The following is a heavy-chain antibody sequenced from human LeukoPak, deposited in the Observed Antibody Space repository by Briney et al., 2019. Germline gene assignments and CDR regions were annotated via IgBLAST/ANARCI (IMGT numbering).Heavy chain of an antibody. D-gene: IGHD4-17*01. J-gene: IGHJ5*02. V-gene: IGHV3-21*04. CDR3: ARTVGYGDYHWFDP. Sequence: GGSLRLSCAASGFTFSSYSMNWVRQAPGKGLEWVSSISSSSSYIYYADSVKGRFTISRDNSKNTLYLQMNSLRAEDTAVYYCARTVGYGDYHWFDPWGQGTLVTVSS. CDR2: ISSSSSYI. CDR1: GFTFSSYS.